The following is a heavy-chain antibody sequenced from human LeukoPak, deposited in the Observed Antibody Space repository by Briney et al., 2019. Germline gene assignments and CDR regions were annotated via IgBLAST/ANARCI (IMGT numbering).Heavy chain of an antibody. CDR1: GGSISSYY. CDR3: ARASGAYSYGRGRTPYYSDY. V-gene: IGHV4-59*01. J-gene: IGHJ4*02. Sequence: PSETLSLTCTVSGGSISSYYWSWIRQPPGKGLEWIGYIYYSGSTNYNPSLKSRVTISVDTSKNQFSLKLSSVTAADTAVYYCARASGAYSYGRGRTPYYSDYWGQGTLVTVSS. D-gene: IGHD5-18*01. CDR2: IYYSGST.